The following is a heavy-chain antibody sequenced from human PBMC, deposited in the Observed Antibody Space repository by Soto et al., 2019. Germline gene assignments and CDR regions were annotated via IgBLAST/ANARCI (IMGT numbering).Heavy chain of an antibody. Sequence: GASVKVSCKASGGTFSSYAISWVRQAPGQGLEWMGGIIPIFGTANYAQKFQGRVTITADESTSTAYMELSSLRSEDTAVYYCARDYWKCSGGSCYSLDGMDVWGQGTTVTVSS. J-gene: IGHJ6*02. CDR2: IIPIFGTA. V-gene: IGHV1-69*13. D-gene: IGHD2-15*01. CDR3: ARDYWKCSGGSCYSLDGMDV. CDR1: GGTFSSYA.